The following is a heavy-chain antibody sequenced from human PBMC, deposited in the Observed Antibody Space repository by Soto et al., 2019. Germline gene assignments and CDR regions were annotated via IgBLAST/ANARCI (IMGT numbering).Heavy chain of an antibody. CDR1: GFTFSDYY. J-gene: IGHJ5*02. CDR2: ISKSGSII. D-gene: IGHD3-16*01. CDR3: ARDLSPYSDYYDESTSETWFDP. Sequence: LRLSCAASGFTFSDYYMSWLRQPPGKGLEWVSYISKSGSIIHFADSVKGRFAISRDNAKNTLYLQMSSLRAEDTALYYCARDLSPYSDYYDESTSETWFDPWGQGTLVTVSS. V-gene: IGHV3-11*01.